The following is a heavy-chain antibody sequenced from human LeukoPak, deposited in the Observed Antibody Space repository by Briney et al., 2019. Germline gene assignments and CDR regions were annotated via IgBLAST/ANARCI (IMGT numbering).Heavy chain of an antibody. CDR3: ARDFWQQLVPIDC. J-gene: IGHJ4*02. Sequence: SETLSLTCTVSGGSISSYYWSWIRQPPGKGLEWIGDIYYSGSTNYNPSLKSRVTISVDTSKNQFSLKLSSVTAADTAVYYCARDFWQQLVPIDCWGQGTLATVSS. CDR2: IYYSGST. CDR1: GGSISSYY. D-gene: IGHD6-13*01. V-gene: IGHV4-59*12.